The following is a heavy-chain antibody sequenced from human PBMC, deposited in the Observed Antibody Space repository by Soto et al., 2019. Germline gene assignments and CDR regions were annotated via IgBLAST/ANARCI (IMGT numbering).Heavy chain of an antibody. J-gene: IGHJ4*02. CDR2: IWYDGSKK. CDR3: ARSPGDGSYSLFFDY. CDR1: GFIFSSYG. V-gene: IGHV3-33*01. D-gene: IGHD1-26*01. Sequence: QVQLVESGGGVVQPGRSLRLSCAASGFIFSSYGMHWVRQAPGKGLEWVAVIWYDGSKKYYADSVKGRFTISRDNSKNTLYLQMNSLRAEDTAVYYCARSPGDGSYSLFFDYWGQGTLVTVSS.